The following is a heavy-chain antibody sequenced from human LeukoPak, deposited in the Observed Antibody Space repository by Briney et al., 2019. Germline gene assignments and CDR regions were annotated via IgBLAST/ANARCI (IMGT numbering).Heavy chain of an antibody. Sequence: GGSLRLSCAASGFTFRSYWMTWVRQAPGKELDGVANIKQYGSEKHYVDSVKGRFTISRDNAKNSLYLQMNSLRVEETAVYYCTRGVATYDFWNGYVWGQGTLVTVSS. CDR2: IKQYGSEK. V-gene: IGHV3-7*01. D-gene: IGHD3-3*01. CDR1: GFTFRSYW. J-gene: IGHJ4*02. CDR3: TRGVATYDFWNGYV.